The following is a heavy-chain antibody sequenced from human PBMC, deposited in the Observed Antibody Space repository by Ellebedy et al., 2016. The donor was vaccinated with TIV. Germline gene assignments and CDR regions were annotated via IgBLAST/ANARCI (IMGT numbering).Heavy chain of an antibody. CDR3: ASCDFDY. J-gene: IGHJ4*02. Sequence: PGGSLRLSCVASGFTFRNSDMNWVRQAPGKGLEWVSYISESSDTVYYAASVKGRFTISRDNFNNTLYLQMNSLRAEDTAVYWCASCDFDYWGQGTLVTVSS. CDR1: GFTFRNSD. V-gene: IGHV3-48*01. CDR2: ISESSDTV.